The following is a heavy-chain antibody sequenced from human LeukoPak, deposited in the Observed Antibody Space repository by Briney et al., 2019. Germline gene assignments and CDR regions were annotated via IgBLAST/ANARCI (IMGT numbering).Heavy chain of an antibody. CDR2: ISGSGGST. D-gene: IGHD7-27*01. J-gene: IGHJ4*02. V-gene: IGHV3-23*01. CDR1: GVTFSSFA. Sequence: GGSLRLSCAASGVTFSSFAMTWVRQAPGKGLEWVSAISGSGGSTYYADSVKGRFTISRDNSKNTLYLQMNSLRAEDTAVYYCAKEPNWAFFDYWGQGTLVAVSS. CDR3: AKEPNWAFFDY.